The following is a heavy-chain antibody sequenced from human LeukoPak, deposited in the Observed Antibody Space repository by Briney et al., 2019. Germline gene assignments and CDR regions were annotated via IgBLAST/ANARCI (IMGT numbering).Heavy chain of an antibody. CDR3: ARVGINYDFWSGYSS. CDR1: GGTFSKYT. Sequence: ASVKVSCKASGGTFSKYTISWVRQAPGQGLEWMGWISAYNGNTNYAQKLQGRVTMTTDTSTSTAYMELRSLRSDDTAVYYCARVGINYDFWSGYSSWGQGTLVTVSS. CDR2: ISAYNGNT. J-gene: IGHJ5*02. D-gene: IGHD3-3*01. V-gene: IGHV1-18*01.